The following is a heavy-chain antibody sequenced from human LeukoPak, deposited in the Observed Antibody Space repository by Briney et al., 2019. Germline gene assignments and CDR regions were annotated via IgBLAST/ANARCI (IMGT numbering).Heavy chain of an antibody. CDR3: ASAPYGSGTFLDY. CDR1: GFTFSSYE. Sequence: PGGSLRLSCAASGFTFSSYEMNWVRQAPGKGLEWVAVIWYDGSDKYSADSVKGRFTISRDNSKNTLYLQMNSLRAEDTAAYYCASAPYGSGTFLDYWGQGTLVTVSS. V-gene: IGHV3-33*08. CDR2: IWYDGSDK. J-gene: IGHJ4*02. D-gene: IGHD3-10*01.